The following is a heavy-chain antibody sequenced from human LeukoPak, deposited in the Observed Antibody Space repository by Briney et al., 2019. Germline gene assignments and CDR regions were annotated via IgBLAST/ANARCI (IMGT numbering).Heavy chain of an antibody. CDR3: ARDATYYYDSGSSGPHYFDN. CDR1: GFTFSNYA. CDR2: ISSGGTYE. J-gene: IGHJ4*02. Sequence: GGSLRLSCAASGFTFSNYAMHWVRQAPGKGLEWVSLISSGGTYEYYADSVKGRFTISRDNSKNTLYLQLNSLRAEDTAVYYCARDATYYYDSGSSGPHYFDNWGQGTLVTVSS. D-gene: IGHD3-10*01. V-gene: IGHV3-30*01.